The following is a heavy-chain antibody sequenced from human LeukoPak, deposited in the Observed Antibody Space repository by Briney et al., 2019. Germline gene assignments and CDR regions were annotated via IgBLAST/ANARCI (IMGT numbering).Heavy chain of an antibody. Sequence: SETLSLTCTVSGGSISSGGYYWSWIRQHPGKGLEWIGYIYYSGSTYYNPSLKSRVTISVDTSKNQFSLRLSSVTAADTAVYYCARAGYCSSTSCIMFDYWGQGTLVTVSS. V-gene: IGHV4-31*03. D-gene: IGHD2-2*01. CDR3: ARAGYCSSTSCIMFDY. J-gene: IGHJ4*02. CDR1: GGSISSGGYY. CDR2: IYYSGST.